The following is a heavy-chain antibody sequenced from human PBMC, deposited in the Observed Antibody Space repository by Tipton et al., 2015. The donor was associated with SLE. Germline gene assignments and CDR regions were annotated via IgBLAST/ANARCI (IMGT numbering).Heavy chain of an antibody. Sequence: VQLVQSGPEVKKPGESLKISCKGSGYSFTSYWIGWVRQMPGKGLEWMGIIYPGDSDTRYSPSFQGQVTISADMSTNMAFLQWSSLKASDTAMYYCARGRHNGLASFENVRWLDPWGQGTLVTVSS. D-gene: IGHD2-8*01. CDR3: ARGRHNGLASFENVRWLDP. V-gene: IGHV5-51*03. CDR2: IYPGDSDT. J-gene: IGHJ5*02. CDR1: GYSFTSYW.